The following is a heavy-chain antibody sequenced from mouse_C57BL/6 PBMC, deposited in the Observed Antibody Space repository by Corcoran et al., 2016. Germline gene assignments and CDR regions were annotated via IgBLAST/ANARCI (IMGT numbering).Heavy chain of an antibody. CDR1: GYTFTDYY. Sequence: EVQLQQSGPELVKPGASVKISCKASGYTFTDYYMNWVKQSHGKSLEWIGDINPKNGGTSYNQKFKGKATLTVDKSSSTAYMELRSLTSEDSAVYYFGAYYYGSRRYFDVWGTRTTVTVSS. J-gene: IGHJ1*02. D-gene: IGHD1-1*01. CDR3: GAYYYGSRRYFDV. CDR2: INPKNGGT. V-gene: IGHV1-26*01.